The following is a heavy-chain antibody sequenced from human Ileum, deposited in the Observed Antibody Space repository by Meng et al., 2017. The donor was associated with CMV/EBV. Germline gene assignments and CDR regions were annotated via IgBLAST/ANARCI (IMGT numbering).Heavy chain of an antibody. CDR1: GGSTPSSTYY. CDR3: ARNVGFYSSQIAY. V-gene: IGHV4-39*07. CDR2: VYYSGTT. J-gene: IGHJ4*02. Sequence: QGSVPGLVKPSETLSLPCTASGGSTPSSTYYWGWIRQPPGKGLEWIGSVYYSGTTYYNPSLKSRVNMSIDTSKNRFSLKLSSATAADTAVYYCARNVGFYSSQIAYWGQGALVTVSS. D-gene: IGHD3-3*01.